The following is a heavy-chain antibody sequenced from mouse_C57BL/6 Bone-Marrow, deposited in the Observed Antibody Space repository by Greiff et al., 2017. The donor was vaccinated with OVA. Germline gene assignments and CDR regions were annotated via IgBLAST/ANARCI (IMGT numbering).Heavy chain of an antibody. CDR2: ISSGGSYT. V-gene: IGHV5-6*01. Sequence: EVMLVESGGDLVKPGGSLKLSCAASGFTFSSYGMSWVRQTPDKRLEWVATISSGGSYTYYPDSVKGRFTISRDNAKNTLYLQMSSLKSEDTAMYYCARQTFITTVESYAMDYWGQGTSVTVSS. CDR1: GFTFSSYG. D-gene: IGHD1-1*01. J-gene: IGHJ4*01. CDR3: ARQTFITTVESYAMDY.